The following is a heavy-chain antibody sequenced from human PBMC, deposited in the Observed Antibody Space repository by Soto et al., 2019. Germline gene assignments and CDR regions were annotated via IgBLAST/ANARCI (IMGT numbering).Heavy chain of an antibody. CDR1: GGSFTYT. Sequence: GASVQVSCKASGGSFTYTLSWVRQAPGQGLEWMGGIIPILGTTNYAQKFQGRVTITADESTKTAYMELSTLRSEDTAVYYCARLHSHGTYGMDVWGQGTTVTVSS. V-gene: IGHV1-69*13. J-gene: IGHJ6*02. D-gene: IGHD5-18*01. CDR3: ARLHSHGTYGMDV. CDR2: IIPILGTT.